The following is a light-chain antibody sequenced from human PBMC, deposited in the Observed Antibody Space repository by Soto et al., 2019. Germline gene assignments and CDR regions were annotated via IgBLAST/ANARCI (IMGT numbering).Light chain of an antibody. CDR1: SSDVGGYNY. CDR3: SSYTSRNTLV. Sequence: QSALTQPASVSGSPGQSITLSCTGTSSDVGGYNYVSWYQQHPGKVPKLVIYDVSDRPSGVSNRFSGSKSGNTASLTISGLQAEDEADYYCSSYTSRNTLVFDGGTKLTVL. J-gene: IGLJ2*01. CDR2: DVS. V-gene: IGLV2-14*01.